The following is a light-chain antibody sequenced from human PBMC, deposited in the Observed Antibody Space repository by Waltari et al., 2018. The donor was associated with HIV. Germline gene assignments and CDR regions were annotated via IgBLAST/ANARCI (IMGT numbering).Light chain of an antibody. J-gene: IGKJ4*01. V-gene: IGKV2D-29*01. Sequence: EIVMTQTPPFLSVAPGQAASISCKSSETLLQSDGKTYFYWYVQKTGQLPQLLLYEVSNRFTGVPDRFIGSGSGTDFTLILSRVEAEDVGVYYCMQSAQFPLTFGGGTKVEIK. CDR3: MQSAQFPLT. CDR1: ETLLQSDGKTY. CDR2: EVS.